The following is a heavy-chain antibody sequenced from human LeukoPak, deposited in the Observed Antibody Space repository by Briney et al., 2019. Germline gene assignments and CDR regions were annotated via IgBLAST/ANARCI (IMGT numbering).Heavy chain of an antibody. V-gene: IGHV4-39*01. Sequence: SETLSLTCTVSGDSISTSNSYWGWLRQPPGTGREWIGSIYDSGNTYYNASLKSRVTISDGTSMNQFSLKLTSVTAADTAVYYCARGSRPGTTNYWGQGTLVTVSS. J-gene: IGHJ4*02. CDR2: IYDSGNT. CDR1: GDSISTSNSY. CDR3: ARGSRPGTTNY. D-gene: IGHD1-1*01.